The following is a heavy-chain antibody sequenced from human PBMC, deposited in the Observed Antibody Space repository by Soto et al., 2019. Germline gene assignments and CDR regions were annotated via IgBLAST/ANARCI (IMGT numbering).Heavy chain of an antibody. CDR2: IWYDGSNK. CDR1: GFTFSSYG. D-gene: IGHD3-9*01. V-gene: IGHV3-33*01. CDR3: SRDDSDWFFN. J-gene: IGHJ4*02. Sequence: PGGSLRLSCAASGFTFSSYGMHWVRQTPGKGLEWVAVIWYDGSNKYYAASVKGRFTISRDDSKATAYLQMNSLESDDTAVYYCSRDDSDWFFNWGRGTLVTVSS.